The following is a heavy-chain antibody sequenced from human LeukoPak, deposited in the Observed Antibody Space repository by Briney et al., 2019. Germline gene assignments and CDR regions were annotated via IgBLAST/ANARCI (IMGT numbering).Heavy chain of an antibody. D-gene: IGHD6-19*01. V-gene: IGHV3-23*01. J-gene: IGHJ4*02. Sequence: GGSLRLSCAASGFTFSDYYMSWIRQAPGKGLEWVSAISGSGGSTYYADSVKGRFTISRDNSKNTLYLQMNSLRAEDTAVYYCAKVIGYSSGWYDYWGQGTLVTVSS. CDR1: GFTFSDYY. CDR2: ISGSGGST. CDR3: AKVIGYSSGWYDY.